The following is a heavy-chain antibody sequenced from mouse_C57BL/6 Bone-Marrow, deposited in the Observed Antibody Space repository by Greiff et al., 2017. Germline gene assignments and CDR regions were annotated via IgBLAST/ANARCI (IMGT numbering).Heavy chain of an antibody. D-gene: IGHD2-4*01. Sequence: EVQLQQPGAELVKPGASVKLSCKASGYTFTSYWMHWVKQRTEQGLEWIGRIDPEDGETKYAPKFQGKATITADTSSNTAYLQLSSLTSEDTAVYYCARGYYDYDDYAMDYWGQGTSVTVSS. CDR1: GYTFTSYW. J-gene: IGHJ4*01. CDR3: ARGYYDYDDYAMDY. V-gene: IGHV14-2*01. CDR2: IDPEDGET.